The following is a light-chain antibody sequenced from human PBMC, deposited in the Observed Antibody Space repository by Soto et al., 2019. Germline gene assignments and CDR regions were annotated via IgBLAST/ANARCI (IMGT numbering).Light chain of an antibody. J-gene: IGLJ1*01. Sequence: QSVLAQPASVSGSPGQSTIISCTGTSSDVGGYNYVSWYQQHPGKDPKFLIYEVDNRASGVSDRFSGSKSGNTASLTISGLQAEDEADYYCSSYTSSNTLVFGTGTKVTVL. CDR1: SSDVGGYNY. CDR3: SSYTSSNTLV. V-gene: IGLV2-14*01. CDR2: EVD.